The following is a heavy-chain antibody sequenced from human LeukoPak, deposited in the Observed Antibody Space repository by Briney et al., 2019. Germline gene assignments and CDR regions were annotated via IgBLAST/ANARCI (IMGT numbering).Heavy chain of an antibody. Sequence: SETLSLTCAVYGESFSDYYWSWIRQPPGKGLEWIGEINHRGSTTYYNPSLKSRLSISLDTSKNQFSLKLSSVTAADTAVFYCARLGVTQDAFDIWGQGTMVTVSS. D-gene: IGHD3-10*01. CDR3: ARLGVTQDAFDI. V-gene: IGHV4-34*01. J-gene: IGHJ3*02. CDR1: GESFSDYY. CDR2: INHRGST.